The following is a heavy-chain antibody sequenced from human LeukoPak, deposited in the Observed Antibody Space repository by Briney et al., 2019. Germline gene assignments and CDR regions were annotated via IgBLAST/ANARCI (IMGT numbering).Heavy chain of an antibody. J-gene: IGHJ4*02. D-gene: IGHD3-10*01. CDR3: ARSPNYYGSGSYYSSFDY. Sequence: ASVKVSCKASGYTFTSYYMHWVRQAPGQGLEWMGIINPSGGSTSYAQKFQGRVTMTRDTSTSTVYMELSSLRSEDTAVYYCARSPNYYGSGSYYSSFDYWGQGTLVTVSS. CDR2: INPSGGST. CDR1: GYTFTSYY. V-gene: IGHV1-46*01.